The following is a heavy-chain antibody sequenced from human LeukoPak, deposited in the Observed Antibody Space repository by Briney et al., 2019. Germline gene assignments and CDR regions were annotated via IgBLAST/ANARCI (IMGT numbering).Heavy chain of an antibody. CDR3: ARDGGRWLHDAFDI. Sequence: ASVKVSCKASGYTFTSYAMNWVRQAPGQGLEWMGWINTNTGNPTYAQGFTGRFVFSLDTSVSTAYLQISSLKAEDTAVYYCARDGGRWLHDAFDIWGQGTMVTVSS. D-gene: IGHD5-24*01. J-gene: IGHJ3*02. CDR2: INTNTGNP. CDR1: GYTFTSYA. V-gene: IGHV7-4-1*02.